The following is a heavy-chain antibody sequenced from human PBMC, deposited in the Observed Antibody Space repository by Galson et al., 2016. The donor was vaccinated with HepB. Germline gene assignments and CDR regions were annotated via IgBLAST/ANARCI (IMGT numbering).Heavy chain of an antibody. CDR1: GFTFSSYA. CDR2: ISYDGSHK. D-gene: IGHD3-9*01. Sequence: SLRLSCAASGFTFSSYALHWVRQAPGKGLAWVAVISYDGSHKYYAASVKGRFTISRDNSKNTLSLQMNSLRAEDTAVYYCAKNDILAGYSAFDYWGQGTLVTVSS. V-gene: IGHV3-30*18. J-gene: IGHJ4*02. CDR3: AKNDILAGYSAFDY.